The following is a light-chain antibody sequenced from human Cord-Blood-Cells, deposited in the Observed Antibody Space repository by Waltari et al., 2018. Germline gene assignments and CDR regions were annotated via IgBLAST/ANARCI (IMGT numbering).Light chain of an antibody. J-gene: IGKJ5*01. CDR2: AAS. Sequence: DIQLPQSPSFLSASVADRVTITCRASQCISSYVAWYQQQPGKAPKLLIYAASTLQSGVPSRCSGSGSGTEFTLTISSLQPEDFATYYCQQLNSYPITFGQGTRLEIK. V-gene: IGKV1-9*01. CDR1: QCISSY. CDR3: QQLNSYPIT.